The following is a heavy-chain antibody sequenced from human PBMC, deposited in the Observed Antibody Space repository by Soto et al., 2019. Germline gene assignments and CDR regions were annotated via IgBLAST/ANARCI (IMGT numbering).Heavy chain of an antibody. Sequence: GASLRLSCAASGLTFSSYSMNWVRQAPGKGLEWVSSISTSSDYIYYADSVKGRFTISRDNAKNSLYLQMNSLRAEDTAVYYCANHEAADTFSDYYGMYVWGQGTTVTV. D-gene: IGHD6-13*01. CDR1: GLTFSSYS. CDR3: ANHEAADTFSDYYGMYV. CDR2: ISTSSDYI. V-gene: IGHV3-21*01. J-gene: IGHJ6*02.